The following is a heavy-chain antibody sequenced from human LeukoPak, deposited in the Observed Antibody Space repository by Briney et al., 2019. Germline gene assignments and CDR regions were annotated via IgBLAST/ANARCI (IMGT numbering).Heavy chain of an antibody. J-gene: IGHJ4*02. D-gene: IGHD1-26*01. CDR3: ARFQASVGAIGYFDY. CDR2: IRYNGNNQ. Sequence: GGSLRLSCAASGFTFNNYGMHWVRQAPGKGLEWVAFIRYNGNNQYYADSVKGRFTISRDNSKNTLYLQMNSLRAEDTAVYYCARFQASVGAIGYFDYWGQGTLVTVSS. V-gene: IGHV3-30*02. CDR1: GFTFNNYG.